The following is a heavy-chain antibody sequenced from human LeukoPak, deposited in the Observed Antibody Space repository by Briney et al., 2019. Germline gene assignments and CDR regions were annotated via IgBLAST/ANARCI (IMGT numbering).Heavy chain of an antibody. Sequence: PSETLSLTCTVSGGSISSGGYYWSWIRQPPGKGLDWIGYIFYSGIASYNPSLKSRVTISVDASKNQFSLKLSSVTAADTAVYYCARLTSGTHPNFDSWGQGALVTASS. CDR2: IFYSGIA. D-gene: IGHD3-10*01. CDR3: ARLTSGTHPNFDS. J-gene: IGHJ4*02. CDR1: GGSISSGGYY. V-gene: IGHV4-61*08.